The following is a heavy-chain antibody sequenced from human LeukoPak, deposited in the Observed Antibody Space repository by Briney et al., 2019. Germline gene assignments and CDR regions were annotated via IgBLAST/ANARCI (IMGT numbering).Heavy chain of an antibody. CDR3: ARERGPRGFDY. V-gene: IGHV4-61*02. CDR2: IYTSGST. CDR1: GRSISSGGYY. D-gene: IGHD3-16*01. J-gene: IGHJ4*02. Sequence: PSETLSLTCTVSGRSISSGGYYWRWIRQPAGRGLEWIGRIYTSGSTNYNPSLKSRVSISVDTSKNQFALKLSSVTAADTAVYYFARERGPRGFDYWGQGTLVTVSS.